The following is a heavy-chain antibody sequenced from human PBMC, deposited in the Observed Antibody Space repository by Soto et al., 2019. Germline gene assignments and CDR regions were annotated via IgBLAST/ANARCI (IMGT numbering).Heavy chain of an antibody. J-gene: IGHJ5*02. CDR2: IYYSGST. V-gene: IGHV4-39*01. Sequence: SETLSLTCTVSGGSISSISYYWVWIRQPPGKGLEWIGSIYYSGSTYYNPSLKSRVTISVDTSKNQFTLKLSSVTAADTAVYYCARQANPLLIAMFAPWGQGTLATVSS. D-gene: IGHD5-18*01. CDR3: ARQANPLLIAMFAP. CDR1: GGSISSISYY.